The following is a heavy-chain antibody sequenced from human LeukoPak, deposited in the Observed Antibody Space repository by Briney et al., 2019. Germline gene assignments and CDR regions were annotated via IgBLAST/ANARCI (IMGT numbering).Heavy chain of an antibody. J-gene: IGHJ4*02. CDR2: IYSGGST. V-gene: IGHV3-66*01. CDR1: GFTVSSNY. Sequence: PGGSLRLSCAASGFTVSSNYMSWVRQAPGKGLEWVSVIYSGGSTHYADSVKGRFTISRDNSKNTLYLQMNSLRAEDTAVYYCARAAGVTTSFYFDYWGQGTLVTVSS. CDR3: ARAAGVTTSFYFDY. D-gene: IGHD4-17*01.